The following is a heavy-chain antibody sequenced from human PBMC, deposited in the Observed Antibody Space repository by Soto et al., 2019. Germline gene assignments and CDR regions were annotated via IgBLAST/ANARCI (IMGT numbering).Heavy chain of an antibody. CDR3: ARHSTSAPKDY. D-gene: IGHD3-10*01. Sequence: GESLKISCQGSGYSFTTYWIAWVRQMPGKGLEWVGIIYPGDSDTRYSPSFEGHVTISVDKSISPAFLQWNSLKASDNAIYYCARHSTSAPKDYWGQGTLVTVPQ. CDR2: IYPGDSDT. CDR1: GYSFTTYW. J-gene: IGHJ4*01. V-gene: IGHV5-51*01.